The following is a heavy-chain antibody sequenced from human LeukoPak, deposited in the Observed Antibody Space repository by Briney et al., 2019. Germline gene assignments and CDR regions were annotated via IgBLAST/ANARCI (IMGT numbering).Heavy chain of an antibody. CDR1: GGSFSGYY. V-gene: IGHV4-34*01. CDR2: INHSGST. CDR3: ARGGSYYGSGSYSTLNYYYYYMDV. Sequence: PSETLSLTCAVYGGSFSGYYWSWLRQPPGKGLEWIGEINHSGSTNYNPSLKSRVTISVDTSKNQFSLKLSSVTAADTAVYYCARGGSYYGSGSYSTLNYYYYYMDVWGKGTTVTVSS. J-gene: IGHJ6*03. D-gene: IGHD3-10*01.